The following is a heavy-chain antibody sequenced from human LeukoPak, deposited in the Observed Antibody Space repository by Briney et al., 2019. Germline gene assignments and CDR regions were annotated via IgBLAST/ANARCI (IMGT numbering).Heavy chain of an antibody. D-gene: IGHD3-22*01. V-gene: IGHV4-34*01. CDR2: INHSGST. Sequence: SETLSLTCAVYGGFFSGYYWSWIRQPPGKGLEWIGEINHSGSTNYNPSLKSRVTISVDTSKNQFSLKLSSVTAADTAVYYCARGAPGDYYDSSGYYYAYFDYWGQGTLVTVSS. CDR3: ARGAPGDYYDSSGYYYAYFDY. CDR1: GGFFSGYY. J-gene: IGHJ4*02.